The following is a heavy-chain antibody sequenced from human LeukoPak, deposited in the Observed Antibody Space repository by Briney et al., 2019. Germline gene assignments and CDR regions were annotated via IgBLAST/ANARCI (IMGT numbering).Heavy chain of an antibody. CDR2: MNPNSGNT. D-gene: IGHD1-26*01. Sequence: ASVKVSCKASGYTFTSYDINWVRQATGQGLEWIGWMNPNSGNTGYAQKFQGRVTMTRNTSISTAYMEQSSLRSEDTAVYYCARWGGDLGATGDDPWGQGTQVTVSS. CDR3: ARWGGDLGATGDDP. CDR1: GYTFTSYD. J-gene: IGHJ5*02. V-gene: IGHV1-8*01.